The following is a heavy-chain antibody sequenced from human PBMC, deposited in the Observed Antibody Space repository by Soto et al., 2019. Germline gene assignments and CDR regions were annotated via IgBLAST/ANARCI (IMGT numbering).Heavy chain of an antibody. J-gene: IGHJ3*02. CDR1: GGSISSSSFY. CDR2: IYYSGST. V-gene: IGHV4-39*01. CDR3: ARQGSGSYNAFDI. Sequence: SETLSLTCTVSGGSISSSSFYWGWIRQPPGKGLEWIGTIYYSGSTYYNPSLKSRVTISVDTSKNQFSLKLSSVTAADTAVYYCARQGSGSYNAFDIWGQGTVVTVSS. D-gene: IGHD1-26*01.